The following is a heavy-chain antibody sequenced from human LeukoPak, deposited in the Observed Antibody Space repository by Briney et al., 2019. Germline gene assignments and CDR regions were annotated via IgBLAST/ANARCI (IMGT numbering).Heavy chain of an antibody. CDR3: ARDTFMITFGGVIPGNAFDI. CDR2: IYYSGST. D-gene: IGHD3-16*02. CDR1: GGSISSSSYC. J-gene: IGHJ3*02. V-gene: IGHV4-39*07. Sequence: SETLSLTCTVSGGSISSSSYCWGWIRQPPGKGLEWIGSIYYSGSTYYNPSLKSRVTISVDTSKNQFSLKLSSVTAADTAVYYCARDTFMITFGGVIPGNAFDIWGQGTMVTVSS.